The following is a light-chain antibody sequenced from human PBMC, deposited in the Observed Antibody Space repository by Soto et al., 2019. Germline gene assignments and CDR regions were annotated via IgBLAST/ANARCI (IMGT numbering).Light chain of an antibody. V-gene: IGLV4-60*03. Sequence: QLVLTQSSSASASLGSSVKLTCTLSSGYTKYIVTWHQQQPGKAPRYLMRLEGSGNYNKGSGVPERFSGSSSGADRYLTISNLQSDDEADYYCETSDSNTHVFGPGTKLTVL. CDR1: SGYTKYI. CDR3: ETSDSNTHV. CDR2: LEGSGNY. J-gene: IGLJ1*01.